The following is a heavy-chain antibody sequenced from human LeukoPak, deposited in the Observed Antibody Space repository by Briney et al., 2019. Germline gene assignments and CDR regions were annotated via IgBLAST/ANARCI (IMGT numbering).Heavy chain of an antibody. CDR3: ARHGLDYYYYYMDV. D-gene: IGHD3-10*01. J-gene: IGHJ6*03. V-gene: IGHV5-51*01. Sequence: GESLKISCKGSGFSFTSYWIGWVRQMPGKGLEWMGIIYPDDSETRYSPSFQGLVTISADKSINTAYLQWSSLKASDTAMYYCARHGLDYYYYYMDVWGKGTTVTVSS. CDR2: IYPDDSET. CDR1: GFSFTSYW.